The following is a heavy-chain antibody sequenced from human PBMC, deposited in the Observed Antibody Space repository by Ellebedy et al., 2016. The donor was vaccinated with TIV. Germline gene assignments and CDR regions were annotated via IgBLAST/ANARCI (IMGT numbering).Heavy chain of an antibody. J-gene: IGHJ4*02. V-gene: IGHV3-7*01. D-gene: IGHD5-12*01. CDR3: ARVFGGYDYVDS. CDR1: GFALGDYW. Sequence: GESLKISCAASGFALGDYWMSWVRQAPGKGLEWVANLKRDGSQRYYVDSVEGRFTVSRDNAKNSLYLQMSSLRAEDTAVYYCARVFGGYDYVDSWGQGTHVSVSS. CDR2: LKRDGSQR.